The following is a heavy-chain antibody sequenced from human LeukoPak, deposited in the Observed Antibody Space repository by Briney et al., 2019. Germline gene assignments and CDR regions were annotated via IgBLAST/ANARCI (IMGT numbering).Heavy chain of an antibody. CDR1: GYTFTSNY. V-gene: IGHV1-46*01. Sequence: ASVKVSCKASGYTFTSNYMHWVRQAPGQGLEWMGIINPSGGSTSYTQKFQGRVTMTRDTSTNTVYMELSSLRSEDTAVYYCARESVVELERTYYFDYWGQGTLVTVSS. J-gene: IGHJ4*02. CDR2: INPSGGST. CDR3: ARESVVELERTYYFDY. D-gene: IGHD1-26*01.